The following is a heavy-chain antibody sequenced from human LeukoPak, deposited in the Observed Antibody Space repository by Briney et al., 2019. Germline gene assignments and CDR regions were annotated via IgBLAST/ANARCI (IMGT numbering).Heavy chain of an antibody. CDR3: ARGQPLYDFWSGSRITNWFDP. J-gene: IGHJ5*02. V-gene: IGHV4-59*12. Sequence: SETLSVICTVSGGSINSYYWSWIRQPPGKGLEGIGYIDYSRSTNYNPSLKSRVTISVDTSKNQFSLMLSSVTAADTAVYYCARGQPLYDFWSGSRITNWFDPWGQGTLVTVSS. CDR2: IDYSRST. D-gene: IGHD3-3*01. CDR1: GGSINSYY.